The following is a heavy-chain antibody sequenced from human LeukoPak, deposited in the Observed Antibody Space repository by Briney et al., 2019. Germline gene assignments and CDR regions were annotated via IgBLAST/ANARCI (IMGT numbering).Heavy chain of an antibody. CDR2: IYYSGST. Sequence: SETLSLTCTVSGGSISSYYWSWIRQPPGKGLEWIGYIYYSGSTNYNPSLKSRVTISVDTSKNQFSLKLSSVTAADTAVYYCARDRVRRGWFDPWGQGTLVTVSS. CDR1: GGSISSYY. CDR3: ARDRVRRGWFDP. J-gene: IGHJ5*02. V-gene: IGHV4-59*01.